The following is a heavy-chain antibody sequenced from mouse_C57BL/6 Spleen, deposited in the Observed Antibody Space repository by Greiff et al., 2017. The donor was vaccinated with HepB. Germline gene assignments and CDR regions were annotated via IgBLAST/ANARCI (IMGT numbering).Heavy chain of an antibody. CDR3: ARVTGTGYFDV. D-gene: IGHD4-1*01. J-gene: IGHJ1*03. CDR2: IYPGDGDT. Sequence: VQLQQSGPELVKPGASVKISCKASGYAFSSSWMNWVKQRPGKGLEWIGRIYPGDGDTNYNGKFKGKATLTADKSSSTAYMQLSSLTSEDSAVYFCARVTGTGYFDVWGTGTTVTVSS. V-gene: IGHV1-82*01. CDR1: GYAFSSSW.